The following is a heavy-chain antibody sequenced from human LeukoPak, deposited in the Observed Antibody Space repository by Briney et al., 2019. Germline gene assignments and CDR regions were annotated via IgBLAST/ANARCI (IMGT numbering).Heavy chain of an antibody. J-gene: IGHJ6*03. D-gene: IGHD3-10*01. CDR1: VGSFSGYY. CDR2: INHSGST. CDR3: ARGYYGSGSHCCHMDV. V-gene: IGHV4-34*01. Sequence: SETLSLTCAVYVGSFSGYYWSWIRQPPGKGLEGSGEINHSGSTNYNSSLKSRVTISVDTSKNQFSLKLSSVTAADTAVYYCARGYYGSGSHCCHMDVWGKGTTITVS.